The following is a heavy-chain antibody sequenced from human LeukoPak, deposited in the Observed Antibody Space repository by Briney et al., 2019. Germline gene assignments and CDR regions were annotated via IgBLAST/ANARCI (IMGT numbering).Heavy chain of an antibody. J-gene: IGHJ5*02. CDR2: IYTGGST. CDR1: GGSISGYY. CDR3: ARDTVMITFGGVIWFDP. D-gene: IGHD3-16*01. Sequence: SETLSLTCTVSGGSISGYYWSWIRQPAGKGLEWIGRIYTGGSTDYNPSLKSRVTMSVDTSKNRFSLKLTSETAADTAVYYCARDTVMITFGGVIWFDPWGQGTLVTVSS. V-gene: IGHV4-4*07.